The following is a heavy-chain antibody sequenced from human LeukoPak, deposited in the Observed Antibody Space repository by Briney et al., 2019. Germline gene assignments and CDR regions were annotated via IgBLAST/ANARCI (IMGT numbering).Heavy chain of an antibody. CDR1: GFTFTSSA. V-gene: IGHV1-58*01. D-gene: IGHD3-10*01. CDR3: AADLGAESKLLWFGELYAFDI. Sequence: GTSVKVSCKASGFTFTSSAVQRVRQARGQRLEWVGWIVVGSGNTNYAQKFQERVTITRDMSTSTAYMELSSLRSEDTAVYYCAADLGAESKLLWFGELYAFDIWGQGTMVTVSS. CDR2: IVVGSGNT. J-gene: IGHJ3*02.